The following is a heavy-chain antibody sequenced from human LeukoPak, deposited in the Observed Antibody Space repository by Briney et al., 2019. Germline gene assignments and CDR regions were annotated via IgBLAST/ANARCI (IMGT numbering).Heavy chain of an antibody. CDR2: IYYSGST. J-gene: IGHJ5*02. V-gene: IGHV4-59*11. CDR3: ARYRHITMVRGAPSWFDP. CDR1: GGSISSHY. D-gene: IGHD3-10*01. Sequence: SETLSLTCTVSGGSISSHYWSWIRQPPGKGLEWIGYIYYSGSTNYNPSLKSRVTISVDTSKNQFSLKLGSVTAADTAVYYCARYRHITMVRGAPSWFDPWGQGTLVTVSS.